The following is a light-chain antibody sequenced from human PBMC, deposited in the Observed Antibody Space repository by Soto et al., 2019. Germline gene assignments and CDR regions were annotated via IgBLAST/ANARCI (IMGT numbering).Light chain of an antibody. V-gene: IGKV3-20*01. CDR1: QSVSSD. CDR3: QQYATSPRT. CDR2: GAS. J-gene: IGKJ1*01. Sequence: EIVMTQSPATLSVSPGERATLSCRASQSVSSDFAWYQQKPGQAPRLLIYGASARATDAPDRFSGSESGKDFTLIIDRLEPEDSAVYYCQQYATSPRTFGQGTKVDIK.